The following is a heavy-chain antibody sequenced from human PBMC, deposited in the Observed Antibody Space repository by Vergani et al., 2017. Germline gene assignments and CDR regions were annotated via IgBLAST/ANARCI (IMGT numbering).Heavy chain of an antibody. CDR3: AKDLSSSWYVEYFQH. CDR2: IGTAGDT. Sequence: EVQLVESGGGLVQPGGSLRLSCAASGFTFSSYDMHWVRQATGKGLEWVSAIGTAGDTYYPGSVKGRFTISRDNSKNTLYLQMNSLRAEDTAVYYCAKDLSSSWYVEYFQHWGQGTLVTVSS. V-gene: IGHV3-13*01. J-gene: IGHJ1*01. CDR1: GFTFSSYD. D-gene: IGHD6-13*01.